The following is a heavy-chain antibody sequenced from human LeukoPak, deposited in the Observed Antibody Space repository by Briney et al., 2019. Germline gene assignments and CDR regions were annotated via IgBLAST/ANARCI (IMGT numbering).Heavy chain of an antibody. J-gene: IGHJ6*03. CDR2: IYPGDSDT. V-gene: IGHV5-51*01. D-gene: IGHD3-10*01. CDR3: ARVEMKYYYGSGKRVHYYYYYMGV. Sequence: GESLQISCKGSGYSFTNYWIGWVRQMPGKGLEWMGIIYPGDSDTRYSPSFQGQVTISADKSISTAYLQWSSLQASDTAMYYCARVEMKYYYGSGKRVHYYYYYMGVWGKGTTVTVSS. CDR1: GYSFTNYW.